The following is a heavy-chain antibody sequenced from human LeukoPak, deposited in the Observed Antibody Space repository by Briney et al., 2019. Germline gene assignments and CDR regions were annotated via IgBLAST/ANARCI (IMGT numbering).Heavy chain of an antibody. CDR1: GFTFSSYS. D-gene: IGHD7-27*01. CDR2: ISSSSSTI. CDR3: ARDQASLGIAPDAFDI. Sequence: PGGSLRLSCAASGFTFSSYSMNWVRQAPGKGLEWVSYISSSSSTIYYADSVKGRFTISRDNAKNSLYLQMNSLRAEDTAVYYCARDQASLGIAPDAFDIWGQGTMVTVSS. J-gene: IGHJ3*02. V-gene: IGHV3-48*04.